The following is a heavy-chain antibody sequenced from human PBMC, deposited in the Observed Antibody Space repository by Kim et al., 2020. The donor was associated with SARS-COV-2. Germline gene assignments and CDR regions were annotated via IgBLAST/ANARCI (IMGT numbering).Heavy chain of an antibody. CDR3: ARLPPRRITMVRGVKSWFDP. CDR1: GYTFTSYD. D-gene: IGHD3-10*01. Sequence: ASVKVSCKASGYTFTSYDINWVRQATGQGLEWMGWMNPNSGNTGYAQKFQGRVTMTRNTSISTAYMELSSLRSEDTAVYYCARLPPRRITMVRGVKSWFDPWGQGTLVTVPS. V-gene: IGHV1-8*01. J-gene: IGHJ5*02. CDR2: MNPNSGNT.